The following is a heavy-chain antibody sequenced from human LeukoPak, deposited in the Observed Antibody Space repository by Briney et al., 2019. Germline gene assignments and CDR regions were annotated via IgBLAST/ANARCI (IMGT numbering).Heavy chain of an antibody. V-gene: IGHV3-23*01. CDR1: GFTFATYA. CDR2: ISGSADIT. D-gene: IGHD3-16*01. J-gene: IGHJ4*02. CDR3: AREPPGGGFDY. Sequence: AGGSLRLSCAASGFTFATYAMSWVRQPPGKGLEWVSSISGSADITYYADFVKGRFTISRDNSKNTLYLQMNSLRAEDTAVYYCAREPPGGGFDYWGQGTLVTVSS.